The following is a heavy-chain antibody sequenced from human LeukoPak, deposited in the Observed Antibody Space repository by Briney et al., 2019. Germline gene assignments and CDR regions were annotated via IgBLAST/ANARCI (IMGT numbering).Heavy chain of an antibody. D-gene: IGHD2-15*01. CDR2: INPNSGGT. J-gene: IGHJ4*02. V-gene: IGHV1-2*02. CDR3: ARLYCSGGSCYHDY. Sequence: SVKVSCKASGYTFTGYYMQWVRQAPGQGLEWMGWINPNSGGTNYAQKFQGRVTMTRDTSISTAYMELSRLRSDDTAVYYCARLYCSGGSCYHDYWGQGTLVTVSS. CDR1: GYTFTGYY.